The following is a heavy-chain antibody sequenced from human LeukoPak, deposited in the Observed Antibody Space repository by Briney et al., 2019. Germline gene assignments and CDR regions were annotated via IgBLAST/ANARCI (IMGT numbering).Heavy chain of an antibody. V-gene: IGHV3-30*18. J-gene: IGHJ6*02. Sequence: GGSLRLSCAASGFTFSNAWMSWVRQAPGKGLEWVAVISYDGSNKYYADSVKGRFTISRDNSKNTLYLQMNSLRAEDTAVYYCAKDGTWMVRGVTSYYYGMDVWGQGTTVTVSS. D-gene: IGHD3-10*01. CDR2: ISYDGSNK. CDR3: AKDGTWMVRGVTSYYYGMDV. CDR1: GFTFSNAW.